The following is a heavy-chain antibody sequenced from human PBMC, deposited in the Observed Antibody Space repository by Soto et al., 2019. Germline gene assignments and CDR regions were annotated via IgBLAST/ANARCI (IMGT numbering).Heavy chain of an antibody. CDR1: GGTFSSYA. J-gene: IGHJ6*02. D-gene: IGHD5-18*01. CDR2: IIPIFDTA. Sequence: QVQLVQSGAEVKKPGSSVKVSCKSSGGTFSSYAISWVRQAPGQGLEWMRGIIPIFDTADYAQKFQGRVTIXAXEXXSTAYMELSSLRSEDTAVYYCASSAMDHYYYGMDVWGQGTTVTVSS. V-gene: IGHV1-69*12. CDR3: ASSAMDHYYYGMDV.